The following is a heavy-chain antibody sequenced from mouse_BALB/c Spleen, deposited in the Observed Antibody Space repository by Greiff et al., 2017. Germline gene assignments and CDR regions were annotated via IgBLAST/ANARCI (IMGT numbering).Heavy chain of an antibody. CDR3: ARHGYDEGGAMDY. D-gene: IGHD2-2*01. V-gene: IGHV5-6*01. CDR1: GFTFSSYG. CDR2: ISSGGSYT. Sequence: EVQLVESGGDLVKPGGSLKLSCAASGFTFSSYGMSWVRQTPDKRLEWVATISSGGSYTYYPDSVKGRFTISRDNAKNTLYLQMSSLKSEDTAMYYCARHGYDEGGAMDYWGQGTSVTVSS. J-gene: IGHJ4*01.